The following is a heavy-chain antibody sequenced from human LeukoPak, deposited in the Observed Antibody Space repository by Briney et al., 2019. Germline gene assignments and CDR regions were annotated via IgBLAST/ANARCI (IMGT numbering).Heavy chain of an antibody. V-gene: IGHV3-74*01. D-gene: IGHD3-10*01. Sequence: RSGGSLRLSCAASGFTFSSYWMHWVRQAPGKGLVWVSRINSDGSSTSYADSVKGRFTISRDNSKNTLYLQMNSLRAEDTAVYYCAKDSITMVRGVINANIDYWGQGTLVTVSS. CDR2: INSDGSST. J-gene: IGHJ4*02. CDR1: GFTFSSYW. CDR3: AKDSITMVRGVINANIDY.